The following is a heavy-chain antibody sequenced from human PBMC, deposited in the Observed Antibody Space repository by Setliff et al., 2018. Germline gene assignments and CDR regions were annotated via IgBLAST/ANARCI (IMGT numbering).Heavy chain of an antibody. J-gene: IGHJ6*01. Sequence: ASVKVSCKASGYIFSHSGITWVRQAPGQGLEWMGWISVYSGNTNYAQKLQGRVTMTTDASTNTAYMELRGLTSDDTAVYYCSRERIYDGLNYNGMDVWGQGTTVTVSS. CDR1: GYIFSHSG. V-gene: IGHV1-18*01. CDR2: ISVYSGNT. CDR3: SRERIYDGLNYNGMDV. D-gene: IGHD3-3*01.